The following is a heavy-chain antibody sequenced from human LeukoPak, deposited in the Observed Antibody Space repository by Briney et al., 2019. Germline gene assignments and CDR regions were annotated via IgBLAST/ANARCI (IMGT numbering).Heavy chain of an antibody. V-gene: IGHV3-33*01. CDR3: ARDTHLGLVPPAMRGYDWFDT. CDR2: ICYDGSKN. J-gene: IGHJ5*02. D-gene: IGHD2-2*01. CDR1: GFTFSSYG. Sequence: PGRSLRLSCAASGFTFSSYGMHWVRQAPGKGLEGVAIICYDGSKNDYADSVKGRFTISRDNSKNTLYLQMNSLRAEDTAVYYCARDTHLGLVPPAMRGYDWFDTWGQGTLVTVSS.